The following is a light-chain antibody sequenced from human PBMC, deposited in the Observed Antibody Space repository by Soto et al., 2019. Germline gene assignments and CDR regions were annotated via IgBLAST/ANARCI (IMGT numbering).Light chain of an antibody. Sequence: ETVMTQSPATLSVSPGERATLSCRASQSININVAWYQQKPGQAPRLLIYGESARATGIPARFSGTGSGTEFTLTISSLQYEDFAVYYCQQYNNWPWTFGQGTKVEIK. CDR1: QSININ. CDR3: QQYNNWPWT. J-gene: IGKJ1*01. V-gene: IGKV3-15*01. CDR2: GES.